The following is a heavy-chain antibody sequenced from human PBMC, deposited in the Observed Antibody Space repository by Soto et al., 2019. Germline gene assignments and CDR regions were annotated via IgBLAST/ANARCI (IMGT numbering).Heavy chain of an antibody. CDR1: GGTFSSYA. D-gene: IGHD5-12*01. J-gene: IGHJ5*02. Sequence: SVKVSCKASGGTFSSYAISWVRQAPGQGLEWMGGIIPIFGTANYAQKFQGRVTITADESTSTAYMELSSLRSEDTAVYYCARERDGYIRHSKVRWFDPWGQGTLVTVSS. CDR3: ARERDGYIRHSKVRWFDP. V-gene: IGHV1-69*13. CDR2: IIPIFGTA.